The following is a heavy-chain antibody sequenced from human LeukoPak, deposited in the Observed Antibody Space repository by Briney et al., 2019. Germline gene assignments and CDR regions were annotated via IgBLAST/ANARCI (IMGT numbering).Heavy chain of an antibody. CDR1: GFTFSSYD. CDR3: AKGTYDSSGYYPYFDY. J-gene: IGHJ4*02. CDR2: ISWNSGSI. V-gene: IGHV3-9*01. Sequence: GGSLRLSCAASGFTFSSYDMHWVRQAPGKGLEWVSGISWNSGSIGYADSVKGRFTISRDNAKNSLYLQMNSLRAEDTALYYCAKGTYDSSGYYPYFDYWGQGTLVTVSS. D-gene: IGHD3-22*01.